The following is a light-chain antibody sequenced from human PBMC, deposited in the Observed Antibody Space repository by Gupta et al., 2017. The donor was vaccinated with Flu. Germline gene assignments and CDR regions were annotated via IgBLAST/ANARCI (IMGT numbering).Light chain of an antibody. Sequence: QSALTQPRSVSGSPGQSVTISCAGSSSDVGGHKYVSWYQQHPGKAPKLIIFDVSERPSGVPDRFSGSKSDNTASLAISGLQAEDEADYFCCSYTNIFSTFGVLFGGGTKLTVL. J-gene: IGLJ3*02. CDR1: SSDVGGHKY. CDR2: DVS. CDR3: CSYTNIFSTFGVL. V-gene: IGLV2-11*01.